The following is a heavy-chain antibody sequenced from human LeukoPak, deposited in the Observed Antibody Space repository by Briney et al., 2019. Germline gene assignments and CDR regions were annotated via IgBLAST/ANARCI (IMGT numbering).Heavy chain of an antibody. V-gene: IGHV1-24*01. CDR2: HDSEDGET. CDR3: ARDLSGYDLFDY. CDR1: GYTFTSFD. Sequence: EASVKVSCKASGYTFTSFDINWVRQATGQGLEWMGGHDSEDGETTYAQKFQGRVTMTEDTSIDTAFMELSSLRSEDTAVYYCARDLSGYDLFDYWGQGTLVTVSS. D-gene: IGHD5-12*01. J-gene: IGHJ4*02.